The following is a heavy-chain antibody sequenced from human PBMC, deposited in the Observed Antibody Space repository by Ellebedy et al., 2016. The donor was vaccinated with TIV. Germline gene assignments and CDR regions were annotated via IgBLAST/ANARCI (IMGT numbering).Heavy chain of an antibody. Sequence: PGGSLRLSCAVSGFTFRNAWMNWVRQAPGKGLEWVAHINPDGSAEYYVDSVKGRFTISRDNAKRSLFLQMNSLRVDDTAVYYCVTWGQSYGRWGQGSLVTISS. CDR2: INPDGSAE. CDR3: VTWGQSYGR. J-gene: IGHJ4*02. CDR1: GFTFRNAW. V-gene: IGHV3-7*03. D-gene: IGHD3-16*01.